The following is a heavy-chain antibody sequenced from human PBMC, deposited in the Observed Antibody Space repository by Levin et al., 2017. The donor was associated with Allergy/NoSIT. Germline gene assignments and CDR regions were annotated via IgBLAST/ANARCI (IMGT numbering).Heavy chain of an antibody. V-gene: IGHV5-51*01. J-gene: IGHJ4*02. CDR3: ARPNGSGSYYPFDY. CDR1: GYSFTGYW. D-gene: IGHD3-10*01. CDR2: VYPGDSDT. Sequence: KVSCKGSGYSFTGYWIAWVRQMPGKGLEWMGIVYPGDSDTRYSPSFQGQVTISADKSISTAYLQWSSLKASDSTMYYCARPNGSGSYYPFDYWGQGTLVTVSS.